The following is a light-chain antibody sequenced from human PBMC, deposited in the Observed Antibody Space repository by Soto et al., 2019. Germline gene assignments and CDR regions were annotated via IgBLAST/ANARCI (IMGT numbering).Light chain of an antibody. V-gene: IGLV2-14*01. Sequence: QSALTQPASVSGSPGQSITISCTGTSSDVGGYNYVSWYQQHPGKAPRFVIYDVTNRPSGVSNRFSGSKSGNTVSLTISGLQAEDEADYYCSSYTTSNTRQVVFGTGTKVTVL. J-gene: IGLJ1*01. CDR3: SSYTTSNTRQVV. CDR1: SSDVGGYNY. CDR2: DVT.